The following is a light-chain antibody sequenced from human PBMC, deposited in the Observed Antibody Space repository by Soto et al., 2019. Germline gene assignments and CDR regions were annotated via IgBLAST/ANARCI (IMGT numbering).Light chain of an antibody. V-gene: IGLV1-40*01. CDR2: ANK. Sequence: QSVLTQPPSVSGAPGQRVTISCTGSSSNIGAGYDVHWYQQLPETAPKLLIYANKNRPAGVPDRFSASKSGTSASLAITGLQAEDEADYYCQSYDTSPSGYVFGTGTKLNVL. CDR3: QSYDTSPSGYV. CDR1: SSNIGAGYD. J-gene: IGLJ1*01.